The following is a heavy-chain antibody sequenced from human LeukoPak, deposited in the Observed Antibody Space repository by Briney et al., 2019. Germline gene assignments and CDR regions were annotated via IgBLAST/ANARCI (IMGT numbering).Heavy chain of an antibody. CDR1: GYTFTGYY. CDR3: ARGQLEIDSSGTFDY. CDR2: INPNSGGT. J-gene: IGHJ4*02. Sequence: GASVKVSCKASGYTFTGYYLHWVRQAPGQGLEWMGCINPNSGGTNYAQKFQGRVTMTRTTPISTAYMELSRLKSDDTAVYYCARGQLEIDSSGTFDYWGQGTLVTVSP. V-gene: IGHV1-2*02. D-gene: IGHD6-19*01.